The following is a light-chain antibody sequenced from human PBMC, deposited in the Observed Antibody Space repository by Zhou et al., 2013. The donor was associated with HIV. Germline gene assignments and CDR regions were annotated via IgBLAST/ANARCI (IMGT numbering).Light chain of an antibody. J-gene: IGKJ2*01. CDR3: QQAHSFPYT. CDR1: QDIRNY. CDR2: DAS. V-gene: IGKV1-12*01. Sequence: DTQMTQSPSSLSASVGDRVTITCQASQDIRNYLNWYQQKPGKAPKILIYDASGLQSGVPSRFSGSGSGADYTLTISSLQPEDFATYYCQQAHSFPYTFGQGTKLETK.